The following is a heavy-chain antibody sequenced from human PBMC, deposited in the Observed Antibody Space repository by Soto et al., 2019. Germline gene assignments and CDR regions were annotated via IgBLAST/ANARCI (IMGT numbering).Heavy chain of an antibody. Sequence: GGSLRLSCAASGFTLNSFFMRWVRQVTGKGLMWVSRINNDGSSTSYADSVKGRFTISRDNAKNTLYLQMNSLRAEDTAVYFCVRDQDSRGYSVFNLWGQGAQVTVSS. CDR2: INNDGSST. J-gene: IGHJ5*02. CDR3: VRDQDSRGYSVFNL. D-gene: IGHD3-22*01. V-gene: IGHV3-74*01. CDR1: GFTLNSFF.